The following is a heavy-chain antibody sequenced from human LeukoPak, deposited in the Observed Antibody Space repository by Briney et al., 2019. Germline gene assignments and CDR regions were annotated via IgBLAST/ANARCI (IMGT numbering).Heavy chain of an antibody. Sequence: GASVKVSCKASGYTFTSYYMHWVRQAPGQGLEWMGLINPTGGSTDYAQKFQGRVTMNRDRYMSKDYMELSRLRSEDRASYYCARGQAGPLDYWGQGTLVTVSS. CDR3: ARGQAGPLDY. CDR1: GYTFTSYY. V-gene: IGHV1-46*01. CDR2: INPTGGST. J-gene: IGHJ4*02.